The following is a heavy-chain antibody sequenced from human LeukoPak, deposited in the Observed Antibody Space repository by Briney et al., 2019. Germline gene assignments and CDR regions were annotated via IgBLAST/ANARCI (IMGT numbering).Heavy chain of an antibody. V-gene: IGHV4-59*08. CDR2: IYYSGST. CDR3: ARTSDILTGYTIPFFY. CDR1: GGSTSSYY. J-gene: IGHJ4*02. Sequence: SETLSLTCTVSGGSTSSYYWSWIRQPPGKGLEWIGYIYYSGSTNYNPSLKSRVTISVDTSKNQFSLKLSSVTAADTAVYYCARTSDILTGYTIPFFYWGQGTLVTVSS. D-gene: IGHD3-9*01.